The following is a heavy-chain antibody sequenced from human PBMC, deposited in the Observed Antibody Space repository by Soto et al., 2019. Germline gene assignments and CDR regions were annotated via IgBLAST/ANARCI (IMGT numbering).Heavy chain of an antibody. D-gene: IGHD3-10*01. CDR2: INDSGSS. Sequence: QVQLQQWGAGLLKPSETLSLTCAVHGGSLNGYYWTWVRQPPGKGLEWIGEINDSGSSNYDPSLMSRVTISVDTSKSQFSLRLSSVTAADTAIYFCAKRGSGSYYIAPNALVVWGQGTTVTVSS. V-gene: IGHV4-34*01. J-gene: IGHJ6*02. CDR3: AKRGSGSYYIAPNALVV. CDR1: GGSLNGYY.